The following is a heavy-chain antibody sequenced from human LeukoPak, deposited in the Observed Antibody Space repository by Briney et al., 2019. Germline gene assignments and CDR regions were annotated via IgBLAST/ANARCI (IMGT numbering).Heavy chain of an antibody. CDR1: GGSVSSGSYY. CDR2: IYYSGST. CDR3: ARAASKPISSGWYARGVWFDP. J-gene: IGHJ5*02. D-gene: IGHD6-19*01. Sequence: SETLSLTCTVSGGSVSSGSYYWSWIRQPPGKGLEWIGYIYYSGSTNYNPSLKSRVTISVDTSKNQFSLKLSSVTAADTAVYYCARAASKPISSGWYARGVWFDPWGQGTLVTVSS. V-gene: IGHV4-61*01.